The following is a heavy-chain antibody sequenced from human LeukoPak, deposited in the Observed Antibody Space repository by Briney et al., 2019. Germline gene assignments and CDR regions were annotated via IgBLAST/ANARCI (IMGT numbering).Heavy chain of an antibody. CDR2: IKQDGSEK. CDR1: GFTFSSYW. V-gene: IGHV3-7*01. D-gene: IGHD3-22*01. Sequence: PGGSLGLSCAASGFTFSSYWMSWVRQAPGKGLEWVANIKQDGSEKYYVDSVKGRFTISRDNAKNSLYLQMNSLRAEDTAVYYCAREGYYDSSGTNDYWGQGTLVTVSS. CDR3: AREGYYDSSGTNDY. J-gene: IGHJ4*02.